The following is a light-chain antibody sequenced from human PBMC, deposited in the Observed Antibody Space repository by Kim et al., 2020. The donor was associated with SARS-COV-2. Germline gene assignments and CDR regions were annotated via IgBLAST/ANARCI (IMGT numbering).Light chain of an antibody. V-gene: IGLV2-18*02. CDR1: SSDVGSYNR. J-gene: IGLJ2*01. Sequence: GQSVTISSTGTSSDVGSYNRVSWYQQPPGTAPKLMIYEVSNRPSGVPDRFSGSKSGNTASLTISGLQAEDEADYYCSSYTSSSTVVFGGGTQLTVL. CDR2: EVS. CDR3: SSYTSSSTVV.